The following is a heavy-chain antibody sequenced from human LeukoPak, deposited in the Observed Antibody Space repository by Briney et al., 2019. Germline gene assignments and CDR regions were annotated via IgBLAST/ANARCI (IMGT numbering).Heavy chain of an antibody. CDR1: GFTFSSYG. CDR3: ARDPSTIAVAGLDY. J-gene: IGHJ4*02. V-gene: IGHV3-33*01. D-gene: IGHD6-19*01. Sequence: GGSLRLSCAASGFTFSSYGMHWVRQAPGKGLEWVAVIWYDGSNKYYADSVKGRFTISRDNSKNTLYLQMNSQRAEDTAVYYCARDPSTIAVAGLDYWGQGTLVTVSS. CDR2: IWYDGSNK.